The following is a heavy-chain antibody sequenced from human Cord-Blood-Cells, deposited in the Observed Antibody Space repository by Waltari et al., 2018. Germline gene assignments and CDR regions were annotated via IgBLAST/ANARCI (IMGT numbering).Heavy chain of an antibody. CDR2: INHSGST. J-gene: IGHJ4*02. Sequence: QVQLQQWGAGLLKPSETLSLTCAVYGGSFSGYYWRWIRQPPGKGLEWIGEINHSGSTNYNPSLKSRVTISVDTSKNQFSLKLSSVTAADTAVYYCARGWGPDCSGGSCFDAVFDYWGQGTLVTVSS. V-gene: IGHV4-34*01. D-gene: IGHD2-15*01. CDR3: ARGWGPDCSGGSCFDAVFDY. CDR1: GGSFSGYY.